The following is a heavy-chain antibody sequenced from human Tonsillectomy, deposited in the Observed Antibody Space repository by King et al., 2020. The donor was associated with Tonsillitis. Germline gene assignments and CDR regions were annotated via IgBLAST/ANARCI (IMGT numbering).Heavy chain of an antibody. CDR3: TRVVRDCGSTNCYYWFDP. CDR1: GFTFSDYY. J-gene: IGHJ5*02. CDR2: ISSSGTYT. D-gene: IGHD2-2*01. Sequence: VQLVESGGGLVKPGGSLRLSCAASGFTFSDYYMSWIRQAPGKGLEWVSYISSSGTYTNYGDSVKGRVTISRDNAKNSLFLQMNSLRAEDTAVYFCTRVVRDCGSTNCYYWFDPWGQGTLVTVSS. V-gene: IGHV3-11*06.